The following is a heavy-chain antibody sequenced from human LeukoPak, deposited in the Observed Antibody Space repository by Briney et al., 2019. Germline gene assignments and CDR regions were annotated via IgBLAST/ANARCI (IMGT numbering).Heavy chain of an antibody. Sequence: ASAKVSCKASGYTFTSYDINWVRQATGQGLEWMGWMNPNSGNTGYAQKFQGRVTMTRNTSISTAYMELSSLRSEDTAVYYCAREVAGSGGFDPWGQGTLVTVSS. CDR1: GYTFTSYD. J-gene: IGHJ5*02. CDR3: AREVAGSGGFDP. D-gene: IGHD3-10*01. V-gene: IGHV1-8*01. CDR2: MNPNSGNT.